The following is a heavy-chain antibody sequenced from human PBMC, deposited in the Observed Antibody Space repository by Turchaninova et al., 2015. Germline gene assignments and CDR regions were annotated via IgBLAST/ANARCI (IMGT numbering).Heavy chain of an antibody. CDR1: GFPFSTYW. J-gene: IGHJ4*02. D-gene: IGHD2-8*01. V-gene: IGHV3-7*03. CDR3: ARDGYCSDGVCHRRHDY. CDR2: INQDGSGK. Sequence: GGSLRLSCAASGFPFSTYWMSWVRQAPGKGLEWVANINQDGSGKFYGDSVKGRFTLSRDSAKNSLYLQMNSLRAEDTAVYYCARDGYCSDGVCHRRHDYWGQGTLVTVSS.